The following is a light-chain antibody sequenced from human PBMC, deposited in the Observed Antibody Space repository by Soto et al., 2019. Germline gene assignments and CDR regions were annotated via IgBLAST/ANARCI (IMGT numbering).Light chain of an antibody. V-gene: IGKV3-20*01. CDR1: QSVSSN. J-gene: IGKJ1*01. CDR2: YAY. Sequence: EIMMTQSPATLSVSPGERATLSCRASQSVSSNLAWYQQKPGQAPRLLIYYAYRRTTGIPDGFSGSGSGTDFTLTISGLEPEDFAVYYCQQYGGSPRTFGQGTKVDI. CDR3: QQYGGSPRT.